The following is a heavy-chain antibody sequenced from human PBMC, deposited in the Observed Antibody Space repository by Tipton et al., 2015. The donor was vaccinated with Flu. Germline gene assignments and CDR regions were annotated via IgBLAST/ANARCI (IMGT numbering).Heavy chain of an antibody. CDR1: GDYISGDYF. J-gene: IGHJ5*02. CDR2: IHRSGST. D-gene: IGHD4-11*01. CDR3: ARRDFSNYVSDPKNWFDR. V-gene: IGHV4-38-2*01. Sequence: TLSLTCAVSGDYISGDYFWGWIRQPPGKGLEWIATIHRSGSTRYNPSLNSRVTISVDTSKNQFSLEMRSVTAADMAVYFCARRDFSNYVSDPKNWFDRWGQGTLVTVSS.